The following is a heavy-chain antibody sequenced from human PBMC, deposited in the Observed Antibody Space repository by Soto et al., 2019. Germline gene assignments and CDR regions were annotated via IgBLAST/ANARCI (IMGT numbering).Heavy chain of an antibody. J-gene: IGHJ4*02. D-gene: IGHD3-3*01. CDR1: GFTFSSCS. CDR3: ARDTYYDFWSGYYPFDY. V-gene: IGHV3-21*01. Sequence: EVQLVESGGGLVKPGGSLRLSCAASGFTFSSCSMNWVRQAPGKGLEWVSSISSSSSYIYYADSVKGRFTISRDNAKNSLYLQMNSLRAEDTAVYYCARDTYYDFWSGYYPFDYWGQGTLVTVSS. CDR2: ISSSSSYI.